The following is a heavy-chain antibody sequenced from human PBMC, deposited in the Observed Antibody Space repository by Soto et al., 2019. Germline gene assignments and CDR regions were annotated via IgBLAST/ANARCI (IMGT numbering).Heavy chain of an antibody. CDR1: GFTFSSYA. V-gene: IGHV3-23*01. J-gene: IGHJ6*02. CDR3: AKSSGGWNYYYYYGMDA. CDR2: ISGSGGST. Sequence: PGGSLRLSCAASGFTFSSYAMSWVRQAPGKGLEWVSAISGSGGSTYYADSVKGRFTISRDNSKNMLYLQMNSLRAEDTAVYYCAKSSGGWNYYYYYGMDAWGQGTTVTVSS. D-gene: IGHD2-15*01.